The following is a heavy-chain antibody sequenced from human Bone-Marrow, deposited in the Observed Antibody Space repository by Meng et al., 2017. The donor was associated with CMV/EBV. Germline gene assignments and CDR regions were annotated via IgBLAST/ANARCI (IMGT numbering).Heavy chain of an antibody. D-gene: IGHD2-2*01. J-gene: IGHJ5*02. CDR1: GFSFSSYE. CDR3: ARAGVGQADIPEFWFDP. Sequence: GGSLRLSCAASGFSFSSYEMNWVRQAPGKGLEWVSYISSGGGSIYYADSVKGRFTTSRDNAKNSLYLQMNSLRAEDTAVYYCARAGVGQADIPEFWFDPWGQGTLVTVSS. V-gene: IGHV3-48*03. CDR2: ISSGGGSI.